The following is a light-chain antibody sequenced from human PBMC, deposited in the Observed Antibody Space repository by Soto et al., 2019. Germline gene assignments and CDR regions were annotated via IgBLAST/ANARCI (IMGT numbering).Light chain of an antibody. CDR2: DAS. CDR3: QQYDNLPEFT. CDR1: QSVSHA. V-gene: IGKV3-11*01. Sequence: EVVLTQSPATLSLSPGDRATLSCRASQSVSHALAWYQQKPGQAPRLLIHDASSRATGIPARFSGSGSETDFTLTISSLEPEDIATYYCQQYDNLPEFTFGPGTKVDIK. J-gene: IGKJ3*01.